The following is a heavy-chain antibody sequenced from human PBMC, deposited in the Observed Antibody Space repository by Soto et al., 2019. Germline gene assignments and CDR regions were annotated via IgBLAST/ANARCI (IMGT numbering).Heavy chain of an antibody. CDR2: IYYSGST. CDR1: GGSISSSSYY. CDR3: ASPDGSASYLDY. V-gene: IGHV4-39*01. D-gene: IGHD3-10*01. Sequence: QLQLQESGPGLVKPSETLSLTCTVSGGSISSSSYYWGWIRQPPGKGLEWIGSIYYSGSTYYNPSLKSRVTLSVDTSQNQFSPTLSSVPAADTAVYYCASPDGSASYLDYWGQGTLVTVSS. J-gene: IGHJ4*02.